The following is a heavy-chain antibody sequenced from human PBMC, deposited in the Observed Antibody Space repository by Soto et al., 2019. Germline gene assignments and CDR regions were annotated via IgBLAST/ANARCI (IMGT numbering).Heavy chain of an antibody. J-gene: IGHJ4*02. V-gene: IGHV3-21*01. CDR2: ISSSSSYI. CDR1: GFTFSSYS. D-gene: IGHD6-13*01. CDR3: ARDPGSGYSSSLRWFDY. Sequence: EVQLVESGGGLVKPGGSLRLSCAASGFTFSSYSMNWVRQAPGKGLEWVSSISSSSSYIYYADSVKGRFTISRDNAKNSLYLQMNSLRAEDTAVYYCARDPGSGYSSSLRWFDYWGQGTLVTVSS.